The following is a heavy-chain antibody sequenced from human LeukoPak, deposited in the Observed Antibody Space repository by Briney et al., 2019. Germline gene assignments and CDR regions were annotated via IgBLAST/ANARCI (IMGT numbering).Heavy chain of an antibody. CDR2: IRYDGSNK. V-gene: IGHV3-30*02. Sequence: GGSLRLSCAASGFTFSSYGMHWVRQAPGKGLEWVAFIRYDGSNKYYADSVKGRFTISRDNSKNTLYLQMNSLRAEDTAVYYCAKVGGYCSGGSCYDAFDIWGQGTMVTVPS. CDR3: AKVGGYCSGGSCYDAFDI. CDR1: GFTFSSYG. J-gene: IGHJ3*02. D-gene: IGHD2-15*01.